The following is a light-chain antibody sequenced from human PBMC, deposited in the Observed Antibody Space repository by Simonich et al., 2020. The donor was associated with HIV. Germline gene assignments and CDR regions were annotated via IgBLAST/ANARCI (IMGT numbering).Light chain of an antibody. CDR2: AAS. CDR1: QSISSW. CDR3: QQSYSTPYT. V-gene: IGKV1-39*01. Sequence: DIKMTQSPSTLSASVGNRVTITCRASQSISSWLAWYQQKPGKAPKLLIYAASSLQSGVPSRFSCSGSGTDFTLTISSLQPEDFATYYCQQSYSTPYTFGQGTKLEIK. J-gene: IGKJ2*01.